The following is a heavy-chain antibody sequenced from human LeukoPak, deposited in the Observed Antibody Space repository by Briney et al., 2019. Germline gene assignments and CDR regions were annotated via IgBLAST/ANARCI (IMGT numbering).Heavy chain of an antibody. D-gene: IGHD3-10*01. CDR1: GDTFSSYA. CDR3: ARDRVLGDTIGYYYGMDV. J-gene: IGHJ6*04. V-gene: IGHV1-69*13. CDR2: IIPIFGTA. Sequence: ASVKVSCKAPGDTFSSYAISWVRQAPGQGLEWMGGIIPIFGTANYAQKFQGRVTITADESTSTAYMELSSLRSEDTAVYYCARDRVLGDTIGYYYGMDVWGKGTTVTVSS.